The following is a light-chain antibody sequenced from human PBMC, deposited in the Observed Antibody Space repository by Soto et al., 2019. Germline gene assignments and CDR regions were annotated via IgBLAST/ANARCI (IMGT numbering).Light chain of an antibody. V-gene: IGKV1-5*01. CDR3: QQYNSYRT. Sequence: DIQMTQSPSTLSASVGDRVTITCRASQSISSWLAWYQQKPGKAPKLLIYDASSLESGVPSRFSGSGSGTEFTLTISSLQPDDFATYYCQQYNSYRTFGQVTKVEI. J-gene: IGKJ1*01. CDR2: DAS. CDR1: QSISSW.